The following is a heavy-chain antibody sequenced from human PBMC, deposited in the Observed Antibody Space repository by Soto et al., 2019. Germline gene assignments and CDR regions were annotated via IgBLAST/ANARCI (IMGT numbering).Heavy chain of an antibody. CDR3: ARHVRNHSPPAG. CDR2: IYYSGST. Sequence: QLQLQESGPGLVKPSETLSLTCTVSGGSISSSSYYWGWIRQPPGKGLEWIGSIYYSGSTYYNPSLKSRVTRSVATSKNQFSLKLSSVTAADTAVYYCARHVRNHSPPAGWGQGTLVTVSS. J-gene: IGHJ4*02. CDR1: GGSISSSSYY. V-gene: IGHV4-39*01. D-gene: IGHD6-25*01.